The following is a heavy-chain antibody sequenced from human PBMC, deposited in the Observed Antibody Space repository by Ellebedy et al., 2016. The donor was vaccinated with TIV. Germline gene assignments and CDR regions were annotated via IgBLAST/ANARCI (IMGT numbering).Heavy chain of an antibody. CDR1: GFSFSSYW. D-gene: IGHD4-17*01. J-gene: IGHJ3*01. CDR2: IRQDGSEK. V-gene: IGHV3-7*01. CDR3: ATDGSFGDYLSPTHAFVL. Sequence: GGSLRLSCAASGFSFSSYWMTWVRQAPGKGLEWVANIRQDGSEKFYVDSVRGRFTISRDNAKNSLYLHMNGLRAEDTAVYYCATDGSFGDYLSPTHAFVLWGRGTLVTVSP.